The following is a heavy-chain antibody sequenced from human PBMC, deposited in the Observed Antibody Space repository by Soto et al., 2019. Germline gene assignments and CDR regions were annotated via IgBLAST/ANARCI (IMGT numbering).Heavy chain of an antibody. D-gene: IGHD1-26*01. V-gene: IGHV3-72*01. Sequence: EVQLVESGGGLVQPGGSLRLSCAASGFTFSDHYMEWVRQAPGKGLEWVGRIRHKADSYTTEYAASVKGRFTISRDDSKNSLYLQMDNLKTDDTAVYYCASLWDRWFDSWGQGTLVTVSS. CDR1: GFTFSDHY. CDR3: ASLWDRWFDS. CDR2: IRHKADSYTT. J-gene: IGHJ5*01.